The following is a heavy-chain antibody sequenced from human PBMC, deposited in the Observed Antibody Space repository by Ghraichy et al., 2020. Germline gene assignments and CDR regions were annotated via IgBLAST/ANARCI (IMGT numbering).Heavy chain of an antibody. D-gene: IGHD3-22*01. J-gene: IGHJ3*02. Sequence: GGSLRLSCAASGFTFSSYAMSWVRQAPGKGLEWVSAISGSGGSTYYADSVKGRFTISRDNSKNTLYLQMNSLRAEDTAVYYCAKDREVTMIVVVIMGAFDIWGQGTMVTVSS. CDR3: AKDREVTMIVVVIMGAFDI. CDR2: ISGSGGST. CDR1: GFTFSSYA. V-gene: IGHV3-23*01.